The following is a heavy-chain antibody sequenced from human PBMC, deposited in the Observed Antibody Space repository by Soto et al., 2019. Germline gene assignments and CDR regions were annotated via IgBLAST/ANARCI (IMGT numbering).Heavy chain of an antibody. CDR3: ARDQNYDFCSGYYGVDGSFDY. CDR1: GYTFTSYG. V-gene: IGHV1-18*01. J-gene: IGHJ4*02. CDR2: ISAYNGNT. Sequence: QVQLVQSGAEVKKPGASVKVSCKASGYTFTSYGISWVRQAPGQGLEWMGWISAYNGNTNNAQKLQGTVTITTATSTSTGDGDLRSLRSDDTAVYYCARDQNYDFCSGYYGVDGSFDYWGQGTLVTVSS. D-gene: IGHD3-3*01.